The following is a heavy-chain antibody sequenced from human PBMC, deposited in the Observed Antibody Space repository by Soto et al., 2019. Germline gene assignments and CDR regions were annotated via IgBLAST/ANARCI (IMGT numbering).Heavy chain of an antibody. V-gene: IGHV5-10-1*01. CDR2: VDPTDSYS. J-gene: IGHJ6*02. CDR1: GYSFTNYW. Sequence: GESLKISCKGSGYSFTNYWITWVRQMPWKGLEWLGRVDPTDSYSNYSPSFQGHVTISADKSISTAYLQWTSLKASDTATYYCARQGSNGAYVYFPMDVWGQGTTVTVSS. CDR3: ARQGSNGAYVYFPMDV. D-gene: IGHD3-16*01.